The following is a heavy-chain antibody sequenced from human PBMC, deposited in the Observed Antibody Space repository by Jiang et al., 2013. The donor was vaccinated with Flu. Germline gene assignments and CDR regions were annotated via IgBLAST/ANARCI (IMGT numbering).Heavy chain of an antibody. J-gene: IGHJ4*02. Sequence: GKAPEWLALIYWDDDERYSPSLKSRLTITKDTSKNQVVLTMTNMDPVDTATYYCAHSDIAVAGINHYFDYWGQGTLVTVSS. CDR2: IYWDDDE. V-gene: IGHV2-5*02. CDR3: AHSDIAVAGINHYFDY. D-gene: IGHD6-19*01.